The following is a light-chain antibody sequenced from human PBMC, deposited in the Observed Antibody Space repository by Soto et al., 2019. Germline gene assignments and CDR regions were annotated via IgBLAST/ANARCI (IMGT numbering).Light chain of an antibody. V-gene: IGKV3-20*01. CDR1: EPIRNTY. Sequence: EIVLTQSPDTLSLSPGEGATLSCRTSEPIRNTYVAWYQQQPGQAPRLLIYGASSRAIGIPARFSDSGSGTDFTLTISRLEPEDFALYYCQQYADSPLTFGGGTKVDIK. J-gene: IGKJ4*01. CDR3: QQYADSPLT. CDR2: GAS.